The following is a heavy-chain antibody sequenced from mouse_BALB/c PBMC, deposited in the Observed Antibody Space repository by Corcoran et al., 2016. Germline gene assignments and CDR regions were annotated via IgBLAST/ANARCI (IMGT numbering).Heavy chain of an antibody. D-gene: IGHD1-1*01. CDR3: ASRGSYYAMDY. V-gene: IGHV9-1*02. J-gene: IGHJ4*01. CDR2: INTYTGEP. CDR1: GYTFTNYG. Sequence: QIQLVQSGPELKKPGETVKISCKASGYTFTNYGMNWVKQAPGKGLKWMGWINTYTGEPTYADDFKGRFAFSLETSASTAYLQINNLKNEDMATYFCASRGSYYAMDYWGQGTSVTVSS.